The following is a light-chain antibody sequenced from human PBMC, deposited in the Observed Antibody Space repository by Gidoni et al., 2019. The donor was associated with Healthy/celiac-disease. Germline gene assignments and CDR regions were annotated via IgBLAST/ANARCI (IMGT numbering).Light chain of an antibody. CDR1: QSVSSY. V-gene: IGKV3-11*01. CDR3: QQRSNWPPGYT. J-gene: IGKJ2*01. Sequence: IVLTQSPATLSLSPGERATLSCRASQSVSSYLAWYQQTPGQAPRLLIYDASNRATGIPARFSGSGSGTDFTLTISSLGPEDFAVYYCQQRSNWPPGYTFGQGTKLEIK. CDR2: DAS.